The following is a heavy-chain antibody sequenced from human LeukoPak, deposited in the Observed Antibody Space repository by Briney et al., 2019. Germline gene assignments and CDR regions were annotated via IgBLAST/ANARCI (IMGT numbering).Heavy chain of an antibody. J-gene: IGHJ6*02. Sequence: SETLSLTCTVSGGSVSSYYWSWIRQPPGKGLEWIGYIYYSGSTNYNPSLKSRVTISVDTSKNQFSLKLSSVTAADTAVYYCARSGTTPYYYGMDVWGQGTTVTVSS. CDR1: GGSVSSYY. D-gene: IGHD1-14*01. CDR2: IYYSGST. CDR3: ARSGTTPYYYGMDV. V-gene: IGHV4-59*02.